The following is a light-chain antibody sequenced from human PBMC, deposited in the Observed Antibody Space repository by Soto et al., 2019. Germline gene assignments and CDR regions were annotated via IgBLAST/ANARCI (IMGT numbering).Light chain of an antibody. CDR3: QQYNDWPLYT. J-gene: IGKJ2*01. CDR1: QSVNSN. CDR2: GAS. Sequence: IVMTQSPTIVSVSPGERATLSCRASQSVNSNLAWYQQKPGQAPRLLISGASTRAAGIAARFSGSGSGTNFTLSISGLQSEDFAIYYCQQYNDWPLYTFGQGTKLEIK. V-gene: IGKV3-15*01.